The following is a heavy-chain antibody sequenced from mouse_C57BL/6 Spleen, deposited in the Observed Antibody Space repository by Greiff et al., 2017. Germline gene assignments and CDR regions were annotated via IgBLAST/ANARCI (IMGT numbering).Heavy chain of an antibody. CDR1: GYAFSSYW. CDR3: AGITTVGIFDY. D-gene: IGHD1-1*01. CDR2: IYPGDGDT. J-gene: IGHJ2*01. Sequence: VQLQQSGAELVKPGASVKISCKASGYAFSSYWMNWVKQRPGKGLEWIGQIYPGDGDTNYNGKFKGKATLTADKSSSTAYMQLSSLTSEDSAVYFCAGITTVGIFDYWGQGTTLTVSS. V-gene: IGHV1-80*01.